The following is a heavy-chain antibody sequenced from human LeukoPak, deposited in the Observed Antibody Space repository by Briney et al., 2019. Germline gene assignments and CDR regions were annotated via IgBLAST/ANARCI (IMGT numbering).Heavy chain of an antibody. CDR2: ISYDGSNK. CDR3: AKDVRYGSGFVYYGMDV. D-gene: IGHD3-10*01. CDR1: GFTFSSYG. Sequence: GRSLRLSCAASGFTFSSYGMHWVRRAPGKGLEWVAVISYDGSNKYYADSVKGRFTISRDNSKNTLYLQMNSLRAEDTAVYYCAKDVRYGSGFVYYGMDVWGKGTTVTVSS. V-gene: IGHV3-30*18. J-gene: IGHJ6*04.